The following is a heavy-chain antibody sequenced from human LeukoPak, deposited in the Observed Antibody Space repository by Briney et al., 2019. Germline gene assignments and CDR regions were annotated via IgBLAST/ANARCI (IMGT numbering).Heavy chain of an antibody. CDR2: ITSSSSYI. D-gene: IGHD1-26*01. J-gene: IGHJ6*03. Sequence: GGSLRLSCAASGFTFSTHNMNWVRQAPGKGLEWVSSITSSSSYIYYADSVKGRFTISRDNAKNSLYLQMNSLRAEDTAVYYCARDPYSGSYWDYYYYYMDLWGQGTTVTISS. V-gene: IGHV3-21*01. CDR3: ARDPYSGSYWDYYYYYMDL. CDR1: GFTFSTHN.